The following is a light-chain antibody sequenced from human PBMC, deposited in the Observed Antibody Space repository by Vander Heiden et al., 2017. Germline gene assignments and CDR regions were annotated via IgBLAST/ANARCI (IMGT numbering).Light chain of an antibody. CDR3: QQSYSSLHT. V-gene: IGKV1-39*01. CDR1: QSITSF. Sequence: DIQMTPSPSSLSASLGDRVTITCRASQSITSFLNWYQKTPGKAPNLLIYSASSLESGVPSRFSGSGSGTEFTLTISSLQPEDFATYYCQQSYSSLHTFGQGTKLEIK. CDR2: SAS. J-gene: IGKJ2*01.